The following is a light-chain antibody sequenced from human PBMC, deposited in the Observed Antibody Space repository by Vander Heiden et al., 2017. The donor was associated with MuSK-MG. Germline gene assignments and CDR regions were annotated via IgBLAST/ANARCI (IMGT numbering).Light chain of an antibody. Sequence: DIQMTQSPSTLSASVGDRVTITCRASQTIRTWLAWYQQKPGKAPKLLIYTASSLQSGVPSRFSGSGSGIEFTLTISSLQPDDFATYYCQQDNNSPFTFGHGTKVDIK. J-gene: IGKJ3*01. V-gene: IGKV1-5*03. CDR2: TAS. CDR3: QQDNNSPFT. CDR1: QTIRTW.